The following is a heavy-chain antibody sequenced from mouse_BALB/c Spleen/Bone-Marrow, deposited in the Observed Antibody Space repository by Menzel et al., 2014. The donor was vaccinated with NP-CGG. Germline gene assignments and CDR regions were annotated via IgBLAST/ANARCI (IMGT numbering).Heavy chain of an antibody. CDR3: TIQGNWYHYAMDY. Sequence: EVHLEESGGDLVKPGGSLKLSCAASGFTFSTYGMSWVRQTPEKRLEWVATINRGGGYTYYPDSVKRRFTISIDNAKNTHYLQMSSLKSEDTAMYYCTIQGNWYHYAMDYWGQGTSVTVSS. D-gene: IGHD2-1*01. CDR2: INRGGGYT. CDR1: GFTFSTYG. J-gene: IGHJ4*01. V-gene: IGHV5-6*01.